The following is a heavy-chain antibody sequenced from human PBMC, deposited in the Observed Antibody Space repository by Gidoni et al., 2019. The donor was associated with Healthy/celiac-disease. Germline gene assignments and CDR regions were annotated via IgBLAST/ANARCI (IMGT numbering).Heavy chain of an antibody. CDR2: IYYSGST. CDR3: ARQQGYCSGGSCPPDY. V-gene: IGHV4-39*01. J-gene: IGHJ4*02. CDR1: GGSISSSSYY. D-gene: IGHD2-15*01. Sequence: TVSGGSISSSSYYWGWIRQPPGKGLEWIGSIYYSGSTYYNPSLKSRVTISVDTSKNQFSLKLSSVTAADTAVYYCARQQGYCSGGSCPPDYWGQGTLVTVSS.